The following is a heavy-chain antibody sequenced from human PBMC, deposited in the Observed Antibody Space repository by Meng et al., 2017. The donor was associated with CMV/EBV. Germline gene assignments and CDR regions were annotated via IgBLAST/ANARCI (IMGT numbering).Heavy chain of an antibody. Sequence: GESLKISCAASGFTFSSYSMNWVRQAPGKGLEWVSSISSSSSYIYYADSVKGRFTISRDNAKNSLYLQMNSLRAEDTAVYYCAKDRGYYDSSGYNPMGDYYGMDAWGQGTTVTVSS. CDR1: GFTFSSYS. J-gene: IGHJ6*02. CDR2: ISSSSSYI. V-gene: IGHV3-21*01. CDR3: AKDRGYYDSSGYNPMGDYYGMDA. D-gene: IGHD3-22*01.